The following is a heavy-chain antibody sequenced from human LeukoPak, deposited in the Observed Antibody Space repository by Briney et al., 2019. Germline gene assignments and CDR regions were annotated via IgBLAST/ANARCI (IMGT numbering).Heavy chain of an antibody. Sequence: PGGSLRLSCAASGFTFSGYNMNWVRQAPGKGLEWVSSISSSSSYIYYADSVKGRFTISRDNAKNSLYLQMNSLRAEDTAVYYCAKGRKIQLWSEADYWGQGTLVTVSS. CDR3: AKGRKIQLWSEADY. CDR2: ISSSSSYI. J-gene: IGHJ4*02. CDR1: GFTFSGYN. D-gene: IGHD5-18*01. V-gene: IGHV3-21*04.